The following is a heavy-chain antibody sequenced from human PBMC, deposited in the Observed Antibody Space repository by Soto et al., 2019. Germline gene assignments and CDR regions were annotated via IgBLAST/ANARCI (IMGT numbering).Heavy chain of an antibody. CDR2: ISPLFGKR. V-gene: IGHV1-69*13. J-gene: IGHJ5*02. D-gene: IGHD3-22*01. CDR3: ESDRGPSSCYYPSWFDA. CDR1: GCTFSSYA. Sequence: QVQLVQSGAEVKKPGASVKVSCKASGCTFSSYAITWVRQAPGQGLEWMGGISPLFGKRNHAQKFQGRVTITADESTSTAYTELSSLRSEDTAVSYVESDRGPSSCYYPSWFDAWGQGTLVTVSS.